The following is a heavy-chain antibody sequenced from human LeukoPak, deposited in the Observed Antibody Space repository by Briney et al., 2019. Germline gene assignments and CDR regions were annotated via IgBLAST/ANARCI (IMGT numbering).Heavy chain of an antibody. CDR3: ARVLRRRVAAAGTGGTSDY. CDR2: INHSGST. J-gene: IGHJ4*02. CDR1: GFTFSHYR. V-gene: IGHV4-34*01. D-gene: IGHD6-13*01. Sequence: GSLRLSCTASGFTFSHYRMTWVRQPPGKGLEWIGEINHSGSTNYNPSLKSRVTISVDTSKNQFSLKLSSVTAADTAVYYCARVLRRRVAAAGTGGTSDYWGQGTLVTVSS.